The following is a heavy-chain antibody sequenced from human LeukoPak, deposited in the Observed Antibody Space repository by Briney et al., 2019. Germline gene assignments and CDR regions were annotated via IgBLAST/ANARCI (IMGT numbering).Heavy chain of an antibody. V-gene: IGHV3-30-3*01. CDR2: ISHDGSNK. D-gene: IGHD2-21*01. CDR1: GFTFSRYA. CDR3: ARDPNTYCGGECSIDY. Sequence: GGSLRLSCAASGFTFSRYAMHWVRQAPGKGLEWVTIISHDGSNKYYADSVKGRFTISRDNSKNTLFLQMNSLRAEDTAVYYCARDPNTYCGGECSIDYWGQGILVTVSS. J-gene: IGHJ4*02.